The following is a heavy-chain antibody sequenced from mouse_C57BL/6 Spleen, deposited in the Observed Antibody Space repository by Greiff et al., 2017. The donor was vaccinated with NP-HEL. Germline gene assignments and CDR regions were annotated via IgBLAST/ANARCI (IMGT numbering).Heavy chain of an antibody. J-gene: IGHJ1*03. CDR2: INYDGSST. CDR3: ARDSIYDYDWYFDV. CDR1: GFTFSDYY. Sequence: EVKLMESEGGLVQPGSSMKLSCTASGFTFSDYYMAWVRQVPEKGLEWVANINYDGSSTYYLDSLKSRFIISRDNAKNILYLQMSSLKSEDTATYYCARDSIYDYDWYFDVWGTGTTVTVSS. V-gene: IGHV5-16*01. D-gene: IGHD2-4*01.